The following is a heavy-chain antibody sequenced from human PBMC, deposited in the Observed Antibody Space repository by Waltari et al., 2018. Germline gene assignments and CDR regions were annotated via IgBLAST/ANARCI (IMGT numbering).Heavy chain of an antibody. CDR3: ASYCSGGSCYEEIVDGYYYGMDV. J-gene: IGHJ6*02. CDR1: GGTFSSYA. D-gene: IGHD2-15*01. CDR2: IIPIFGTA. Sequence: QVQLVQSGAEVKKPGSSVKVSCKASGGTFSSYAISWVRQAPGQGLEWMGGIIPIFGTANYAQKFQGRVTITADESTSTAYMELSSLRSEDTAVYYCASYCSGGSCYEEIVDGYYYGMDVWGQGTTVTVSS. V-gene: IGHV1-69*13.